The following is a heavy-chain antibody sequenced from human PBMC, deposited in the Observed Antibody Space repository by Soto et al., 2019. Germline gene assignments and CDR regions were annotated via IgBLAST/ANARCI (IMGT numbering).Heavy chain of an antibody. J-gene: IGHJ6*02. CDR3: ALNSHYGMDV. CDR1: GFTFSSYG. D-gene: IGHD2-21*01. V-gene: IGHV3-30*03. CDR2: ISYDGSNK. Sequence: QVQLVESGGGVVQPGRSLRLSCAASGFTFSSYGMHWVRQAPGKGLEWVAVISYDGSNKYYADSVKGRFTISRDNSKNTLYLQMNSLRAEDTAVYYCALNSHYGMDVWGQGTTVTVSS.